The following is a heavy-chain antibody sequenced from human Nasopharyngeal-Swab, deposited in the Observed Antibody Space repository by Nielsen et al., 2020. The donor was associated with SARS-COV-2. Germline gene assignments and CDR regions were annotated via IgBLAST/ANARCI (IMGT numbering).Heavy chain of an antibody. Sequence: GESLKISCAASGFTFSSYSMNWVRQAPGKGLEWVSSISSSSSYIYYADSVKGRFTISRDNAKNSLSLQMNSLRAEDTAVYYCARDEQLAYGMDVWGQGTTVTVSS. CDR3: ARDEQLAYGMDV. V-gene: IGHV3-21*01. J-gene: IGHJ6*02. CDR1: GFTFSSYS. D-gene: IGHD6-6*01. CDR2: ISSSSSYI.